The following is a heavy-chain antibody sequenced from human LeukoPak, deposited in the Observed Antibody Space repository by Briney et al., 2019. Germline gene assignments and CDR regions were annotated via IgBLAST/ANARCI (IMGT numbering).Heavy chain of an antibody. J-gene: IGHJ4*02. V-gene: IGHV1-69*13. CDR2: IIPIFGTA. CDR1: GGTFSSYA. Sequence: ASVKVSCKASGGTFSSYAISWVRQAPGQGLEWMGGIIPIFGTANYAQKFQGRVTITADESTSTAYMELSSLRSEDTAVYYCARANPYSSSPDYWGQGTPVTVSS. CDR3: ARANPYSSSPDY. D-gene: IGHD6-13*01.